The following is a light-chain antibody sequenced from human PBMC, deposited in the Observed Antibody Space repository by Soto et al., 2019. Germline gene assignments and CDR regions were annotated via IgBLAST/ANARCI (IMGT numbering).Light chain of an antibody. V-gene: IGLV4-69*01. Sequence: QSVLTQSPSASASLGDSVKLTCTLSSGHSNYAIAWHQQQPEKGPRYLMKVNSGGSHIKGDGIPDRFSGSSSGAERYLFISSLQSEDEADYYCQTWGTGSAFVVFGGGTQLTVL. J-gene: IGLJ7*01. CDR3: QTWGTGSAFVV. CDR1: SGHSNYA. CDR2: VNSGGSH.